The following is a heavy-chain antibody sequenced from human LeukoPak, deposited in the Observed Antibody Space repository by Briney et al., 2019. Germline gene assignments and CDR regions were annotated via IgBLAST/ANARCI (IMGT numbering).Heavy chain of an antibody. D-gene: IGHD4-17*01. J-gene: IGHJ1*01. CDR3: ATATSLDYGEYFFHH. Sequence: TGGSLRLSCAASGFTFSSYEMNWVRQAPGKGLEWLSYISRSGNAIYYADSMKGRFTISRDNAKNSLYLQINSLRVEDTAVYYCATATSLDYGEYFFHHWGQGTLVTVSS. CDR2: ISRSGNAI. CDR1: GFTFSSYE. V-gene: IGHV3-48*03.